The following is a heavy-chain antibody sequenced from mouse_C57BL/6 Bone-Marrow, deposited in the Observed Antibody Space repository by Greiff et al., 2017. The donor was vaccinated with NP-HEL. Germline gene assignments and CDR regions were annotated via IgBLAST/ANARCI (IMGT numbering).Heavy chain of an antibody. Sequence: DVHLVESEGGLVQPGSSMKLSCTASGFTFSDYYMAWVRQVPEKGLEWVANINYDGSSTYYLDSLKSRFIISRDNAKNILYLQMSSLKSEDTATYYCARDLYGSSPLYWYFDVWGTGTTVTVSS. CDR1: GFTFSDYY. V-gene: IGHV5-16*01. CDR3: ARDLYGSSPLYWYFDV. CDR2: INYDGSST. J-gene: IGHJ1*03. D-gene: IGHD1-1*01.